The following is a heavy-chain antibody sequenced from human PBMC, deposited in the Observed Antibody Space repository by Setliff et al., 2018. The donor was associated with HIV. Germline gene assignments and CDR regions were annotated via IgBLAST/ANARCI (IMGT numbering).Heavy chain of an antibody. CDR2: IYHRGTT. CDR3: ARHGITGPTYGREYFDP. D-gene: IGHD1-7*01. Sequence: SETLSLTCAVSGYSITSGYYWGWIRQPPGKGLAWIASIYHRGTTYYNTSPKSRVTISVDTSKNQISLKLSSVTAADTAVYYCARHGITGPTYGREYFDPWGQGILVTVSS. V-gene: IGHV4-38-2*01. J-gene: IGHJ5*02. CDR1: GYSITSGYY.